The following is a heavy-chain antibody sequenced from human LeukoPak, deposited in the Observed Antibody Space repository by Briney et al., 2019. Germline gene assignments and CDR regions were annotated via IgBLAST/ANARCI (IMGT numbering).Heavy chain of an antibody. CDR3: ARGTGPPVY. V-gene: IGHV3-30*19. Sequence: PGRSLRLSCAASGFTFSSFGMHWVRQAPGKGLEWVAAISFAESSKYYADSVKGRFTISRDNSNNMLYLQMNSLRPEDTAVYYCARGTGPPVYWGQGILVTVSS. CDR2: ISFAESSK. D-gene: IGHD3/OR15-3a*01. J-gene: IGHJ4*02. CDR1: GFTFSSFG.